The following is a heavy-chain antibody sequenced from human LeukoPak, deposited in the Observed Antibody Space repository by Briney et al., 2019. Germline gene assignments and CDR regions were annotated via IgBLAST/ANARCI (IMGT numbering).Heavy chain of an antibody. CDR1: GGSISSYY. CDR3: ARHPTAAGAFDI. CDR2: IYYSGST. Sequence: SETLSLTCTVSGGSISSYYWSWIRQPPGKGLEWIGYIYYSGSTNYNPSLKSRVTISVDTSKNQFSLKLSSVTAADTAVYYCARHPTAAGAFDIWGQGTMVTVSS. J-gene: IGHJ3*02. D-gene: IGHD6-13*01. V-gene: IGHV4-59*08.